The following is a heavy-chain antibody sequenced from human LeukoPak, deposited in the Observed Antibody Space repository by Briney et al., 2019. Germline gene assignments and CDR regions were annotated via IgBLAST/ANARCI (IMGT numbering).Heavy chain of an antibody. Sequence: ASVKVSCKASGYTFTGYYMHWVRQAPGKGLEWVSVIYSGGITYYADSVKGRFTISRDNSKNTLYLQMNSLRAEDTAVYYCARAYPVFDYWGQGTLVTVSS. V-gene: IGHV3-53*01. CDR1: GYTFTGYY. CDR3: ARAYPVFDY. CDR2: IYSGGIT. J-gene: IGHJ4*02.